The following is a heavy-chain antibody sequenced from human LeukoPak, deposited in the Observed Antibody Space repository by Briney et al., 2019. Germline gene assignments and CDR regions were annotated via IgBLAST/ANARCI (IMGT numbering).Heavy chain of an antibody. CDR3: TRDRSYGY. CDR1: GVTFTNAW. Sequence: PGGSLRLSCAASGVTFTNAWMTWVRQAPGKGLEWVGRIKSKTDGGTTDYAAPVKGRFTISRDDSNNTLYLQMNSLKTEDTALYYCTRDRSYGYWGQGTLVTVSS. CDR2: IKSKTDGGTT. D-gene: IGHD3-10*01. J-gene: IGHJ4*02. V-gene: IGHV3-15*01.